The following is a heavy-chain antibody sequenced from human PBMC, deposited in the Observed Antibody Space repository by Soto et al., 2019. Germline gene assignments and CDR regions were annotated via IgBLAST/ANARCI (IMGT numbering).Heavy chain of an antibody. CDR3: ARVQRGRSSRSPDYYYHMDG. CDR1: GASISRGCYY. CDR2: IYYSGST. D-gene: IGHD3-16*01. J-gene: IGHJ6*03. V-gene: IGHV4-31*03. Sequence: TLSLTCTVSGASISRGCYYWGWLRQHPGKGLEWIGYIYYSGSTYYNPSLKRRVTISVDTSKNQFSLKLSSVTAADTAVYYCARVQRGRSSRSPDYYYHMDGWGKGTTVTVS.